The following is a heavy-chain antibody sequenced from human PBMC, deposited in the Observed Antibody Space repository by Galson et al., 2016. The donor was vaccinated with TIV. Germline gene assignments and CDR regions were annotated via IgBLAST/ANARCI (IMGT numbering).Heavy chain of an antibody. Sequence: SLRLSCAVSGYMFSSYGMHWVRQAPGRGLEWVAFIQYDGSNKYYADSVKGRFTISRDNSMNTLYLQMNSLRDEDTAVYHCAKDSGSYFSYWYFDLWGRGTLVTVSS. CDR2: IQYDGSNK. CDR1: GYMFSSYG. D-gene: IGHD3-10*01. CDR3: AKDSGSYFSYWYFDL. V-gene: IGHV3-30*02. J-gene: IGHJ2*01.